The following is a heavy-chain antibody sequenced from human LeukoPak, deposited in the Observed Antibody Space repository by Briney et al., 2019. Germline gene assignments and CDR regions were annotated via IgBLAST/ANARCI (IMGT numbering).Heavy chain of an antibody. CDR1: GFSFSTYG. J-gene: IGHJ6*03. V-gene: IGHV3-21*01. CDR3: ARVWTGQWPPHYYYMDV. Sequence: GGSLRLSCVASGFSFSTYGMNWVRQAPGKGLEWVSCISSSSSYIYYADSVKGRFTISRDNAKNSLYLQMNSLRAEDTAVYYCARVWTGQWPPHYYYMDVWGKGTTVTISS. D-gene: IGHD6-19*01. CDR2: ISSSSSYI.